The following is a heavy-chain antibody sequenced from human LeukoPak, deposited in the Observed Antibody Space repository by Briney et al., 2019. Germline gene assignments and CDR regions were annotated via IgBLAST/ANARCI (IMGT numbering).Heavy chain of an antibody. CDR3: ARAWNFDY. CDR1: GYSFTNYW. CDR2: INPSDSDT. J-gene: IGHJ4*02. Sequence: GETLKISCKGSGYSFTNYWIAWVRQMPGRGLEWMVIINPSDSDTRYSPSFQGQVTISADKSISTAYLQWSSLKASDSAMYYCARAWNFDYWGQGTLVTVSS. V-gene: IGHV5-51*01. D-gene: IGHD1-1*01.